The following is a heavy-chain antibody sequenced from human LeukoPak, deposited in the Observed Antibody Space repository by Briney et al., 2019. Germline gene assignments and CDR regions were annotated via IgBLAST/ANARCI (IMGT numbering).Heavy chain of an antibody. CDR1: GYTFTSYG. J-gene: IGHJ6*03. V-gene: IGHV1-18*01. D-gene: IGHD3-10*01. Sequence: RWASVKVSCKASGYTFTSYGISWVRQAPGQGLEWMGWISAYNGNTNYAQKLQGRVTMTTDTSTSAAYMELRSLRSDDTAVYYCAREGWAMVRGVDYQYFYMDVWGKGTTVTVSS. CDR3: AREGWAMVRGVDYQYFYMDV. CDR2: ISAYNGNT.